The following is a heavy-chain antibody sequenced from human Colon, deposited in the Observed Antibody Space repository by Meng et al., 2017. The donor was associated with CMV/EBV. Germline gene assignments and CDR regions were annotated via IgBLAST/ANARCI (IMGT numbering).Heavy chain of an antibody. D-gene: IGHD1-26*01. J-gene: IGHJ4*02. Sequence: HLGQSGAEVKKPGASVKVSCKASGYTFSDYQIPWVRQAPGQGLEWMGWINSNSGATDYAQKFQGRLTMTRDTSITTVYMELSSLRSDDTAVYYCARDPSGSRVPFDYWGQGSLVTVSS. CDR3: ARDPSGSRVPFDY. CDR1: GYTFSDYQ. V-gene: IGHV1-2*02. CDR2: INSNSGAT.